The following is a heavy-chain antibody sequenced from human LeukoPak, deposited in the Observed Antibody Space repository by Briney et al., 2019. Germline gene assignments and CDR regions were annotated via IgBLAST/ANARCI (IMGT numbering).Heavy chain of an antibody. J-gene: IGHJ4*02. CDR2: INHSGST. CDR1: GGSFSGYY. Sequence: PSETLSLTCAVYGGSFSGYYWSWIRQPPGKGLEWIGEINHSGSTNYNPSLKSRVTISVDTSKNQFSLKLSSVTAADTAVYYCARLSTSEDFWSGYYPPHPDYWGQGPLVTVSS. CDR3: ARLSTSEDFWSGYYPPHPDY. D-gene: IGHD3-3*01. V-gene: IGHV4-34*01.